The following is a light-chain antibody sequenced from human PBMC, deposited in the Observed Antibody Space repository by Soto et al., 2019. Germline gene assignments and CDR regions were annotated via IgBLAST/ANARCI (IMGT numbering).Light chain of an antibody. CDR2: QVS. CDR1: QSLIHSDGNTY. CDR3: MQGTPWPPYT. Sequence: DVVMTQSPLSLPVTVGQPASISCRSSQSLIHSDGNTYLNWFLQRPGQSPRRLIYQVSKRDSGVTDRFSGSGSGTDFTLKISRVEAEDVGVYYCMQGTPWPPYTFGQGTKLEIK. J-gene: IGKJ2*01. V-gene: IGKV2-30*02.